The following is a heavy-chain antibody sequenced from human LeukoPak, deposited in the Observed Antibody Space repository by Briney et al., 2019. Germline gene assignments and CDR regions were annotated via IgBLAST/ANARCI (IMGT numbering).Heavy chain of an antibody. Sequence: SETLSLTCTVSGCSISSSSYNWGWIPQPPGKGLEWIVSVYYSGSNYDNPALKSRITITVDTSKNQFSMKLSSVTAADTAVYYCARAPVTIVGVFIIYFDYWGQGTLVTVSS. D-gene: IGHD3-3*01. CDR2: VYYSGSN. V-gene: IGHV4-39*07. CDR1: GCSISSSSYN. CDR3: ARAPVTIVGVFIIYFDY. J-gene: IGHJ4*02.